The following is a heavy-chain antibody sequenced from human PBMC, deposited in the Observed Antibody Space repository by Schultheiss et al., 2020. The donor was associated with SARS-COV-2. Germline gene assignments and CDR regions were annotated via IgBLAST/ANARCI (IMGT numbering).Heavy chain of an antibody. D-gene: IGHD3-16*02. CDR3: TTHYFDYAWGSYRID. CDR1: GYTFTSYY. V-gene: IGHV1-24*01. Sequence: ASVKVSCKASGYTFTSYYMHWVRQAPGKGLEWMGGFDPEDGETIYAQKFQGRVTMTRDTSIGTAYLELSGLRSDDTGLYYCTTHYFDYAWGSYRIDWGQGSVVTVSS. CDR2: FDPEDGET. J-gene: IGHJ4*02.